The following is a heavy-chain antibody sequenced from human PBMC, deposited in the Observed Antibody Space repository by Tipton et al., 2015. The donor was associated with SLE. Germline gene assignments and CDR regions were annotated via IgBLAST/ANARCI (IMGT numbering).Heavy chain of an antibody. CDR1: GGSISSYY. Sequence: TLSLTCTVSGGSISSYYWSWIRQPPGKGLEWIGYIYYSGSTNYNPSLKSRVTISVDTSKNQFSLKLSSVTAADTAVYYRARGLGVVVAVAFDIWGQGTMVTVSS. D-gene: IGHD2-15*01. CDR2: IYYSGST. J-gene: IGHJ3*02. V-gene: IGHV4-59*12. CDR3: ARGLGVVVAVAFDI.